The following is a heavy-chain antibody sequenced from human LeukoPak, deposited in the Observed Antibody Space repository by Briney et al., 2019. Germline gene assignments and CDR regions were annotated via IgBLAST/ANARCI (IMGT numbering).Heavy chain of an antibody. J-gene: IGHJ6*02. V-gene: IGHV3-48*03. CDR1: GFTFSSYE. CDR3: ARKARYYYGMDV. D-gene: IGHD6-6*01. Sequence: GGSLRLSCAASGFTFSSYEMNWVRQAPGKGLEWVSYISSSGSTIYYADSVKGRFTISRDSAKNSLYLQMNSLRAEDTAVYYCARKARYYYGMDVWGQGTTVTVSS. CDR2: ISSSGSTI.